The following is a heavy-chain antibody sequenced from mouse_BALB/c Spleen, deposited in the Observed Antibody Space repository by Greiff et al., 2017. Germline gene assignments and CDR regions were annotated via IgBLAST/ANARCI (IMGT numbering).Heavy chain of an antibody. Sequence: ESGPGLVKPSQSLSLTCSVTGYSITSGYYWNWIRQFPGNKLEWMGYISYDGSNNYNPSLKNRISITRDTSKNQFFLKLNSVTTEDTATYYCATSRPQNFDYWGQGTTLTVSS. V-gene: IGHV3-6*02. J-gene: IGHJ2*01. CDR3: ATSRPQNFDY. CDR1: GYSITSGYY. CDR2: ISYDGSN.